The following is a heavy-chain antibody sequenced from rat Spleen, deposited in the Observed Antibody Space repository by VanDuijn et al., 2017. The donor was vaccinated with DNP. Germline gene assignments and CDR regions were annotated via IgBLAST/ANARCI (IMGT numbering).Heavy chain of an antibody. V-gene: IGHV5-7*01. CDR2: ISYDGSST. D-gene: IGHD1-10*01. CDR1: GFTFTDYA. Sequence: EVQVVESGGGLVQPGGSLNLSCAASGFTFTDYAMAWVRQAPKKGLEWVATISYDGSSTYYRDSVKGRFTISRDNAKNTQYLQMDSLRSEDTATYYCATGNNYANWFAYWGQGVMVSVSS. J-gene: IGHJ2*01. CDR3: ATGNNYANWFAY.